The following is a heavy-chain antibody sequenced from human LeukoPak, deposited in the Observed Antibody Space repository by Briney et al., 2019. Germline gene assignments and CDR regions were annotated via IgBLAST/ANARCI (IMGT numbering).Heavy chain of an antibody. Sequence: PSQPLSLTCAVYGGSFSGYYWNWIRQPPGKGLEWIGEIYHSGSTNYNPSLKSRVTISVDTSKTEFALNLSSVTDGDTAVQYCARVSYSSYDGYNYYIDGWGKGTTVTVSS. J-gene: IGHJ6*03. CDR3: ARVSYSSYDGYNYYIDG. CDR2: IYHSGST. CDR1: GGSFSGYY. D-gene: IGHD5-12*01. V-gene: IGHV4-34*01.